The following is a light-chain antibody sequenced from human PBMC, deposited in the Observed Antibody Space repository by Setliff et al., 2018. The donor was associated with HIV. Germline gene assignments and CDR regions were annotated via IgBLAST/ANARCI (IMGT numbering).Light chain of an antibody. V-gene: IGKV3-20*01. CDR1: QSVASNY. CDR3: HQYRTSPRT. J-gene: IGKJ1*01. CDR2: GAP. Sequence: EIVLTQSPGSLSLSPGDRATLSCRASQSVASNYLAWYQQKPGQAPRLLIYGAPSRATGIPDRFSGSGSGTDFTLAISRLEPEDFAVYYCHQYRTSPRTFGQGTKVDIK.